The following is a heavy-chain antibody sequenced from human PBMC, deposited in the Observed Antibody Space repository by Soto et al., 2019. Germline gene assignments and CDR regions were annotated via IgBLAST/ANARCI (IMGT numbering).Heavy chain of an antibody. Sequence: PSETLSLTCAVYGGSFSGYYWSWIRQPPGKGLEWIGEINHSGSTYYNPSLKSRVTISIDRSKNQFSLKLSSVTAEDTAVYYCARVPDYWGQGILVTVSS. J-gene: IGHJ4*02. CDR2: INHSGST. V-gene: IGHV4-34*01. CDR1: GGSFSGYY. D-gene: IGHD2-2*01. CDR3: ARVPDY.